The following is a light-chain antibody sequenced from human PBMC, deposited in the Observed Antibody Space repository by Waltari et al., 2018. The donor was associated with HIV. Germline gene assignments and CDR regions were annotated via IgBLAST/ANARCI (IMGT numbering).Light chain of an antibody. V-gene: IGKV3-11*01. J-gene: IGKJ5*01. CDR1: QSVSSY. Sequence: EIVLTQSPATLSLSPGERATLSCRASQSVSSYLAWYQQKPGQAPRLLIYDASNRATGIPARFSGSGSGTDFTLTIGSLEPEDFAVYYCQQRSNWIFGQGTRLEIK. CDR3: QQRSNWI. CDR2: DAS.